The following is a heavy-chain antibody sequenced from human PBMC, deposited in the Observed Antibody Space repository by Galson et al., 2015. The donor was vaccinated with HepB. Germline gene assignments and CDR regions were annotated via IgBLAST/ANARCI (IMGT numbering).Heavy chain of an antibody. V-gene: IGHV3-48*01. Sequence: SLRLSCAASGVTIPSYSMNWVRKAPGKGLEWLAYIRAGSTTIYYADSVKGRFTISRDNAKNFLYLHMNSLRGEDTAVYYCARNPSSYDYYSMDVWGHGTTVTVSS. CDR2: IRAGSTTI. CDR3: ARNPSSYDYYSMDV. CDR1: GVTIPSYS. J-gene: IGHJ6*02.